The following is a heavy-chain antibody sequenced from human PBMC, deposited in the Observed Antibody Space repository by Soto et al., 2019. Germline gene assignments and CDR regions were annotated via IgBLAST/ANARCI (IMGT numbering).Heavy chain of an antibody. Sequence: SLRLSCSASGFTFSSYAMHWVRQAPGKGLEYVSAISSNGGSTYYADSVKGRFTISRDNSKNTLYLQMSSLRAEDTAVYYCVGGYSYGPFDYWGQGTLVTVSS. CDR3: VGGYSYGPFDY. CDR2: ISSNGGST. J-gene: IGHJ4*02. D-gene: IGHD5-18*01. V-gene: IGHV3-64D*06. CDR1: GFTFSSYA.